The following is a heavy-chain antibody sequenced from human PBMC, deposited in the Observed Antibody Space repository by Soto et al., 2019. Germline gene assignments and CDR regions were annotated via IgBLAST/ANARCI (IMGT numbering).Heavy chain of an antibody. CDR1: GFPFSDYA. J-gene: IGHJ6*02. D-gene: IGHD3-9*01. CDR2: ISGSGSSR. V-gene: IGHV3-23*01. CDR3: AKYYMLTTSYYYCHGLDV. Sequence: EVQLLESGGGLVQPGGSLRLSCTASGFPFSDYAMSWVRQAPGKGLQWLSTISGSGSSRYTADSVRGRFTISRDNSRNTLSLQLNGLRADDTSFFFCAKYYMLTTSYYYCHGLDVWGQGTTVTVSS.